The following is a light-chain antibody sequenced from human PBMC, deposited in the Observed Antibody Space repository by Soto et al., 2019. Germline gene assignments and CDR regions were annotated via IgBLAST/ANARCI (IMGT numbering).Light chain of an antibody. CDR3: SSFTTSSTLV. Sequence: QSVLTQPPSVSEAPGLGVTISCSGSNSNIGSNYVYWYQQLPGAAPKLLIYSTNQRSSGVPGRFSAFKSGNTASLSISGLQTEDEANYYCSSFTTSSTLVFGTGTKLTVL. J-gene: IGLJ1*01. V-gene: IGLV1-47*02. CDR1: NSNIGSNY. CDR2: STN.